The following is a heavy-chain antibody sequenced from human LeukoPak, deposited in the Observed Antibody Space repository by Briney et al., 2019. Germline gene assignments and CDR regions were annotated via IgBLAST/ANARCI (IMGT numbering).Heavy chain of an antibody. CDR1: GGSISSGGYY. D-gene: IGHD3-10*01. CDR3: ASATSDYYGSGSYYKFPYYYYGMDV. V-gene: IGHV4-31*03. Sequence: SQTLSLTCTVSGGSISSGGYYWRWIRQHPGRGLEWIGYIYYSGSTYYNPSLKSRVTISVDTSKNQFSLKLSSVTAADTAVYYCASATSDYYGSGSYYKFPYYYYGMDVWAKGPRSPSPQ. CDR2: IYYSGST. J-gene: IGHJ6*04.